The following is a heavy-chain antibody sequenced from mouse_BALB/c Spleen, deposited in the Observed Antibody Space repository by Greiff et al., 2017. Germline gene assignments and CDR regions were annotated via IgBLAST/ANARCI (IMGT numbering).Heavy chain of an antibody. J-gene: IGHJ2*01. CDR2: INPSNGGT. D-gene: IGHD1-1*01. Sequence: VQLHQSGAELVKPGASVKLSCKASGYTFTSYYMYWVKQRPGQGLEWIGEINPSNGGTNFNEKFKSKATLTVDKSSSTAYMQLSSLTSEDSAVYYCTRGGITLFDYWGQGTTLTVSS. V-gene: IGHV1S81*02. CDR1: GYTFTSYY. CDR3: TRGGITLFDY.